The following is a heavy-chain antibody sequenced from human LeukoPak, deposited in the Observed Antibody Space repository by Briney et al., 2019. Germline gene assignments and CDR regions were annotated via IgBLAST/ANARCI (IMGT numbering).Heavy chain of an antibody. CDR2: RSWSSGSI. CDR1: GFTFDEYS. V-gene: IGHV3-9*01. J-gene: IGHJ4*02. D-gene: IGHD2-21*02. CDR3: AKDMRSGAYCGGDCHATMGC. Sequence: GGSLSLSCPAAGFTFDEYSMHWVRQAPGRGLGGVSGRSWSSGSIGFADSVRGRFTISTDNAKTSLYLQIKHLRAEATALYYCAKDMRSGAYCGGDCHATMGCWGQGTLVTVSS.